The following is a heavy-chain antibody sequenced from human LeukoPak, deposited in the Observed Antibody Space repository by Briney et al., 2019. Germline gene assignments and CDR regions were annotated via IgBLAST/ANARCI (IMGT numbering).Heavy chain of an antibody. CDR2: IYSGGST. Sequence: GGSLRLSCAASGFTVSSNYMSWVRQAPGKGLEWVSVIYSGGSTYYADSVKGRFTISRDNSKNTLYLQMNSLRAEDTAVYYCARDTVYYDSSGYYPFGQGTLVTVSS. CDR1: GFTVSSNY. D-gene: IGHD3-22*01. V-gene: IGHV3-53*01. CDR3: ARDTVYYDSSGYYP. J-gene: IGHJ5*02.